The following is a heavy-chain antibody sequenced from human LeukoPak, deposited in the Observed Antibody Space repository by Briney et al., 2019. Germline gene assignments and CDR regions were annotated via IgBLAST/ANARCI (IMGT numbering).Heavy chain of an antibody. Sequence: GGSLRLSCAASGFTFSSYAMHWVRQAPGKGLEWLAVMSYDGSNKYYADSVRGRFTISADNAKNSLYLQMNSLRVEDTAVYYCARDHNYAFDNWGQGTLVSVSS. V-gene: IGHV3-30*04. D-gene: IGHD1-1*01. CDR1: GFTFSSYA. CDR2: MSYDGSNK. CDR3: ARDHNYAFDN. J-gene: IGHJ4*02.